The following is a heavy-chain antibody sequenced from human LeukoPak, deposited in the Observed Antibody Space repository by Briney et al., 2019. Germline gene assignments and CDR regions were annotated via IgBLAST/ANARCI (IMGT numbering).Heavy chain of an antibody. CDR3: AREHYYDSSGFDY. D-gene: IGHD3-22*01. CDR2: ISSSSSYI. Sequence: GGSLRLSCAASGFTFSSYAMSWVRQAPGKGLEWVSSISSSSSYIYYADSVKGRFTISRDNAKNSLYLQMNSLRAEDTAVYYCAREHYYDSSGFDYWGQGTLVTVSS. V-gene: IGHV3-21*01. J-gene: IGHJ4*02. CDR1: GFTFSSYA.